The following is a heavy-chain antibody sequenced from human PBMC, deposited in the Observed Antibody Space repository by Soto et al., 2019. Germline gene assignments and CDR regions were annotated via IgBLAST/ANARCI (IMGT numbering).Heavy chain of an antibody. CDR2: INAGNGNT. CDR1: GYTFTSYA. D-gene: IGHD1-1*01. V-gene: IGHV1-3*01. J-gene: IGHJ6*02. Sequence: ASVKVSCKASGYTFTSYAVHWVRQAPGQRLEWMGWINAGNGNTKYSQKFQGIVTITRDTSASTSYMALTSLRSEDTAVYYYATSRTGMEVCRQLTTV. CDR3: ATSRTGMEV.